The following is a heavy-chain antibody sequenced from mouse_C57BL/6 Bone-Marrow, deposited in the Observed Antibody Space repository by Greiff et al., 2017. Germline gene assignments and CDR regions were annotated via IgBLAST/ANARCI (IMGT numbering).Heavy chain of an antibody. J-gene: IGHJ1*03. CDR2: VSDGGSYT. CDR3: ARDFTTVVDWYFDV. Sequence: EVKLVEYGGGLVKPGGSLKLSCAASGFTFSSYAMSWVRQTPEKRLEWVATVSDGGSYTYYPDNVKGRFTISRDNAKNNLYLQMSHLKSEDTAMYYCARDFTTVVDWYFDVWGTGTTVTVSS. V-gene: IGHV5-4*01. D-gene: IGHD1-1*01. CDR1: GFTFSSYA.